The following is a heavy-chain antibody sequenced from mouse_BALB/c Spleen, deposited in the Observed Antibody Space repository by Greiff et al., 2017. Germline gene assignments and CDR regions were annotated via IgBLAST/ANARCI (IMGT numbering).Heavy chain of an antibody. CDR2: IWGDGST. V-gene: IGHV2-6-7*01. CDR1: GFSLTGYG. CDR3: ARGGRWYYYAMDY. J-gene: IGHJ4*01. Sequence: VMLVESGPGLVAPSQSLSITCTVSGFSLTGYGVNWVRQPPGKGLEWLGMIWGDGSTDYNSALKSRLSISKDNSKSQVFLKMNSLQTDDTARYYCARGGRWYYYAMDYWGQGTSVTVSS.